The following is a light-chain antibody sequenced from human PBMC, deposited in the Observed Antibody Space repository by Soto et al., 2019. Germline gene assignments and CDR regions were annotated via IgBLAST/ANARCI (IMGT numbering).Light chain of an antibody. CDR3: QKYDSAPFT. CDR2: GAS. V-gene: IGKV1-27*01. J-gene: IGKJ3*01. CDR1: QGVGNY. Sequence: DIQMTQSPSSLSASVGDRVTITCRASQGVGNYLAWYQQKPGKVPNVLIYGASTLQSEVPSRFSGGGFGTVFTLTITSLQPEDVATYYCQKYDSAPFTFGPGTKVDIK.